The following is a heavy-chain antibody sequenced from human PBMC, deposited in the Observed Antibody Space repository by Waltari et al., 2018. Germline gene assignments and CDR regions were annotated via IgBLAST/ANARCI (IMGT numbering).Heavy chain of an antibody. D-gene: IGHD1-26*01. CDR3: ARTTRVGPFDY. Sequence: EVQLVESGGGLVQPGGSLRLSCAASGFTFPSYWMHWVRQVPGQGPVWVSRIDSDGSGTIYADFAKGRFTISRDNVKNTLYLQMNSLRAEDTAVYFCARTTRVGPFDYWGQGTLVTVSS. CDR1: GFTFPSYW. CDR2: IDSDGSGT. V-gene: IGHV3-74*01. J-gene: IGHJ4*02.